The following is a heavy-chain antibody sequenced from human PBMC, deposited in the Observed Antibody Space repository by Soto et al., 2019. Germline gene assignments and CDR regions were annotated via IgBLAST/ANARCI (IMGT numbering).Heavy chain of an antibody. V-gene: IGHV1-2*04. CDR2: INPNSGGT. CDR1: GYTFTGYY. CDR3: AREKGITMANYGMDV. D-gene: IGHD3-10*01. Sequence: ASVKVSCKASGYTFTGYYMHWVRQAPGQGLEWMGWINPNSGGTNYAQKFQGWVTMTRDTSISTAYMELSRLRSDDTAVYYCAREKGITMANYGMDVWGQGTTVTVSS. J-gene: IGHJ6*02.